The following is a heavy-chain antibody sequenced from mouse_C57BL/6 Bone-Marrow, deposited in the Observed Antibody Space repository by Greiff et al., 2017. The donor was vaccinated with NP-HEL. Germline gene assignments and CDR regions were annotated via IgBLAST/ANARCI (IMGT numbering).Heavy chain of an antibody. J-gene: IGHJ3*01. CDR1: GFTFSSYA. V-gene: IGHV5-4*01. CDR3: AREGYDGYAY. D-gene: IGHD2-3*01. CDR2: LSDGGSYT. Sequence: EVKLVESGGGLVKPGGSLKLSCAASGFTFSSYAMSWVRQTPEKRLEWVATLSDGGSYTYYPDNVKGRFTISRDNAKNNLYLQMSHLKSEDTAMYYCAREGYDGYAYWGQGTLVTVSA.